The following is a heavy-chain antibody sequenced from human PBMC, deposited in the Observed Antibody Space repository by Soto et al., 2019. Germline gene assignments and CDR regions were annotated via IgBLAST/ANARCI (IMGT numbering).Heavy chain of an antibody. Sequence: QVELVQSGAEVKKPGSSVRVSCKASGGAFNNYGFTWVRQASGQGLEWMGQIIPLFSTTHYAQKFQGRVSMTADGSTSTVHMELSSLTSEDTAVYYCARDGNLSSSYGDFDYWGQGTLVIVSS. D-gene: IGHD6-6*01. CDR1: GGAFNNYG. CDR2: IIPLFSTT. V-gene: IGHV1-69*01. CDR3: ARDGNLSSSYGDFDY. J-gene: IGHJ4*02.